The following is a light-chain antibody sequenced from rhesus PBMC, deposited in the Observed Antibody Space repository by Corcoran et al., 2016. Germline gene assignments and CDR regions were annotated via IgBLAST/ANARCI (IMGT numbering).Light chain of an antibody. CDR1: QGISSY. CDR2: AAT. Sequence: DIQMTQSPSSLSASVGDTVTITCRASQGISSYLNWFQQKPGKATKLLIYAATTLQSGVPSRFSGSGSGTDFTLTISSLQPEDFATYYCKQYKSYPRTFGQGTKVEIK. V-gene: IGKV1-28*02. CDR3: KQYKSYPRT. J-gene: IGKJ1*01.